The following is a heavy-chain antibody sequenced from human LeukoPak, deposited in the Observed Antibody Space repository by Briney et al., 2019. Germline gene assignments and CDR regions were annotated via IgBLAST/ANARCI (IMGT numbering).Heavy chain of an antibody. CDR2: IYSSGST. CDR3: ARQIITMVRGVIIAQVFDY. Sequence: SETLSLTCTVSGGSISSGSYYWGWIRQPPGKGLDWIGVIYSSGSTYYNPSLKSRVTISVDKSKNQFSLKLNSVTAADTAVYYCARQIITMVRGVIIAQVFDYWGQGTLVTVSS. CDR1: GGSISSGSYY. D-gene: IGHD3-10*01. J-gene: IGHJ4*02. V-gene: IGHV4-39*01.